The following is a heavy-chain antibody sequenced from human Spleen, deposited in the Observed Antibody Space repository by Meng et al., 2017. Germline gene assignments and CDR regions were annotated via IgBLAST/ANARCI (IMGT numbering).Heavy chain of an antibody. D-gene: IGHD6-19*01. CDR2: INGVFGTT. J-gene: IGHJ6*02. CDR1: GYTFPDYW. Sequence: SVKVSCKASGYTFPDYWLHWVRQAPGQGLEWMGGINGVFGTTNYAQKFQGRVTITTDESTSTVYMELARLTSDDTAVYYCARDHPAVAGTLGYYGMDVWGQGTTVTVSS. V-gene: IGHV1-69*05. CDR3: ARDHPAVAGTLGYYGMDV.